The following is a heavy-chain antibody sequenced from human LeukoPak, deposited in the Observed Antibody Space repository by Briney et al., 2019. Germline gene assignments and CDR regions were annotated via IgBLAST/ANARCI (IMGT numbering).Heavy chain of an antibody. Sequence: PGGSLRLSCAASGFTFSSYGVHWVRQAPGKGLEWVAVISYDGSNKYYADSVKGRFTISRDNSKNTLYLQMNSLRAEDTAVYYCAKVGMYYYGMDVWGQGTTVTVSS. CDR2: ISYDGSNK. J-gene: IGHJ6*02. CDR1: GFTFSSYG. V-gene: IGHV3-30*18. CDR3: AKVGMYYYGMDV.